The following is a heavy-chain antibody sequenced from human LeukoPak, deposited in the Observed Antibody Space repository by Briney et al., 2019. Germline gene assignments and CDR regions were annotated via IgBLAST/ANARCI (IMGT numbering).Heavy chain of an antibody. CDR1: GYTLSELS. CDR3: ATDGSGYDSNYYYMDV. CDR2: FDPEDGET. J-gene: IGHJ6*03. D-gene: IGHD5-12*01. V-gene: IGHV1-24*01. Sequence: GASVKVSCKVSGYTLSELSMHWVRQAPGKGLEWVGGFDPEDGETIYAQKFQGRVTMTEDTSTDTAYMELSSLRSEDTAGYYCATDGSGYDSNYYYMDVWGKGTTVTVSS.